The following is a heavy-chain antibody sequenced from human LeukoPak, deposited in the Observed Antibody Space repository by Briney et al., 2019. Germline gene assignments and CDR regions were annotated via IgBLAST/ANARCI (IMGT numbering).Heavy chain of an antibody. V-gene: IGHV3-30*04. J-gene: IGHJ4*02. D-gene: IGHD2-21*02. CDR1: GFTFSSYA. CDR2: ISYDGSNK. Sequence: GGSLRLSCAASGFTFSSYAMYWVRQAPGKGLEWVAVISYDGSNKYYADSVKGRFTISRDNSKNTLYLQMNSLRAEDTAVYYCARDPRGGGDRLIDYWGQGTLVTVSS. CDR3: ARDPRGGGDRLIDY.